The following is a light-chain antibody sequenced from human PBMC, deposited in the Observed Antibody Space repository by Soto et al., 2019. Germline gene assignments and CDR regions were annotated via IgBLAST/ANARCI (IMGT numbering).Light chain of an antibody. CDR3: QQYYSYPQT. Sequence: AIRMTQSPSSLSASTGDRVTITCRAIQGIRSYLDWYQQKPGKAPKLLIYAASTLQSGVPSRFSGSGSGTDFTLTISCLQSEDFATYYCQQYYSYPQTFGQGTKVEIK. CDR1: QGIRSY. J-gene: IGKJ1*01. CDR2: AAS. V-gene: IGKV1-8*01.